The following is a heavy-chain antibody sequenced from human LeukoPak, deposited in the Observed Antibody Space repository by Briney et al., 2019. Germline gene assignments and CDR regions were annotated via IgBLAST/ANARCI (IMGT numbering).Heavy chain of an antibody. J-gene: IGHJ4*02. V-gene: IGHV3-74*01. CDR2: INTDETST. CDR3: TRGFRVAARPLNDY. Sequence: GGSLRLSCAASGFTFSHFWMHWVRQAPGKGLGWVSRINTDETSTGYADSVKGRFTISRDNAENTIYLQMNRLRVEDTAVYYCTRGFRVAARPLNDYWGQGTLVTVSS. D-gene: IGHD6-6*01. CDR1: GFTFSHFW.